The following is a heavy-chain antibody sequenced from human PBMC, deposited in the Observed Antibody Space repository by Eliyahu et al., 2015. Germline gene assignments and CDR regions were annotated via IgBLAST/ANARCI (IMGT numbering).Heavy chain of an antibody. CDR2: INHSGST. D-gene: IGHD6-19*01. J-gene: IGHJ5*02. CDR1: GGSFSGXY. V-gene: IGHV4-34*01. CDR3: ARQKNSSGWYRTGNWSDP. Sequence: QVQLQQWGAGLLKPSETLSLTCAVYGGSFSGXYWSWXRQPPGKGLEWIGEINHSGSTNYNPSLKSRVTISVDTSKNQFSLKLSSVTAADTAVYYCARQKNSSGWYRTGNWSDPWGQGTLVTVSS.